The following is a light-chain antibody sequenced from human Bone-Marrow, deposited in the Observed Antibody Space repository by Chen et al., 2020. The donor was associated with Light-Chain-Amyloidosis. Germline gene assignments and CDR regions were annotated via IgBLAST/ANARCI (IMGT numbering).Light chain of an antibody. CDR3: QSYQGSSQGV. J-gene: IGLJ3*02. CDR1: SGSIATNY. V-gene: IGLV6-57*01. Sequence: NFMLTQPHFVSESPGKTVIISCTRSSGSIATNYVQWYQQRPGSSPTTVIYEDDQRPSGVPDRFSGSIDRSSNSASLTISGLKPEDEADYYCQSYQGSSQGVFGGGTKLTVL. CDR2: EDD.